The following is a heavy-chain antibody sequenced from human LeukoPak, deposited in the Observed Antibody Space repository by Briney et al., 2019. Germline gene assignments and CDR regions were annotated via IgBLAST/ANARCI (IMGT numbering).Heavy chain of an antibody. V-gene: IGHV3-30*03. D-gene: IGHD4-11*01. Sequence: PGGSLRLSCAASGFTFSPYAMHWVRQAPGKGLEWVTLISSDGNNKYYADSVKGRFAISRDNSKNTLYLQMNSLRPEDTAVYYCARGTVMNPDSWGQGTLVIVSS. J-gene: IGHJ4*02. CDR2: ISSDGNNK. CDR1: GFTFSPYA. CDR3: ARGTVMNPDS.